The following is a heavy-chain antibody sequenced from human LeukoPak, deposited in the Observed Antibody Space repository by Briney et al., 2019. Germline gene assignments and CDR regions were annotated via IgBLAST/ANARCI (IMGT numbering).Heavy chain of an antibody. J-gene: IGHJ4*02. CDR2: ISSSDSTI. V-gene: IGHV3-11*04. CDR3: ARTIEMATISYFDY. D-gene: IGHD5-24*01. CDR1: GFTFSNAW. Sequence: GGSLRLSCAASGFTFSNAWMSWVRKAPGKGLEWVSYISSSDSTIYYADSVKGRFTISRDNAKNSLYLQMNSLRAGDTAVYYCARTIEMATISYFDYWGQGTLVTVSS.